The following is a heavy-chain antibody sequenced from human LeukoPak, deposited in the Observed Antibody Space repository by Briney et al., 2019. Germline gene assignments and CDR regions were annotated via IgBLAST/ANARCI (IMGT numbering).Heavy chain of an antibody. CDR1: GGTFSSYA. J-gene: IGHJ1*01. CDR2: ITPMFGTA. V-gene: IGHV1-69*13. Sequence: ASVKVSCKASGGTFSSYAISWLRQAPGQGLEWMGGITPMFGTAKYAQKFQGRVTITADESTSTAYMELSSLRSEDTAVYYCARDSSEFRSLIFHWGQGTLVTVSS. D-gene: IGHD3-9*01. CDR3: ARDSSEFRSLIFH.